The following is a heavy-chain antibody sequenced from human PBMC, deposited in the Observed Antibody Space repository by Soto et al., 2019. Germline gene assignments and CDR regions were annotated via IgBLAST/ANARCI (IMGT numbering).Heavy chain of an antibody. J-gene: IGHJ4*02. Sequence: GSLRLSCAASGFTFSRYAMSWVRQAPGKGLEWVSAISGSGGSTYYADSVKGRFSISRDNSKNTLYLQMNRLRAEHSAVCLCAKEAQSLRCCEWLSQYYFDYWGQGTLVTVS. CDR3: AKEAQSLRCCEWLSQYYFDY. CDR1: GFTFSRYA. D-gene: IGHD3-3*01. V-gene: IGHV3-23*01. CDR2: ISGSGGST.